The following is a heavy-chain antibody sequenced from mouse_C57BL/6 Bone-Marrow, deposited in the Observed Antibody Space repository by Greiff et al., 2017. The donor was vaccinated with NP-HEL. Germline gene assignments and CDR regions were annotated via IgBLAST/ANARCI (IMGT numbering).Heavy chain of an antibody. CDR2: IDPSDSET. CDR3: ARTRARCGSSYVGYWYFDV. J-gene: IGHJ1*03. D-gene: IGHD1-1*01. Sequence: QVQLQQPGAELVRPGSSVKLSCKASGYTFTSYWMHWVKQRPIQGLEWIGNIDPSDSETHYNQNFKDKATLTVDKSSSTAYMQLSSLTSEDSAVYYCARTRARCGSSYVGYWYFDVWGTGTTVTVSS. V-gene: IGHV1-52*01. CDR1: GYTFTSYW.